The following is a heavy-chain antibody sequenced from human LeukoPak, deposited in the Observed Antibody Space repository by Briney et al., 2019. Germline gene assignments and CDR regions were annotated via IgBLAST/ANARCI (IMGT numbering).Heavy chain of an antibody. Sequence: ASVKVSCKASGYTFTGYYMHWVRQATGQGLEWMGWMNPNSGNTGYAQKFQGRVTMTRNTSISTAYMELSSLRSEDTAVYYCARGLIAAAGAHYWGQGTLVTVSS. CDR2: MNPNSGNT. CDR1: GYTFTGYY. J-gene: IGHJ4*02. V-gene: IGHV1-8*02. CDR3: ARGLIAAAGAHY. D-gene: IGHD6-13*01.